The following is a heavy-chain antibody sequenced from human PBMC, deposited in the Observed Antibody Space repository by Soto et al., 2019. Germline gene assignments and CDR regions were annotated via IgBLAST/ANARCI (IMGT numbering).Heavy chain of an antibody. CDR2: ISAYNGNT. Sequence: QVQLVQSGAEVKKPGASVKVSCKASGYTFSSYAISWVRQAPGQGLEWMGWISAYNGNTNYAQNFQGRVTMTTDTPTSTAYRALRSLRSDDTAVYYCARDPRVYYDSSGYYCVYWGQGTLVTVS. J-gene: IGHJ4*02. CDR3: ARDPRVYYDSSGYYCVY. CDR1: GYTFSSYA. V-gene: IGHV1-18*01. D-gene: IGHD3-22*01.